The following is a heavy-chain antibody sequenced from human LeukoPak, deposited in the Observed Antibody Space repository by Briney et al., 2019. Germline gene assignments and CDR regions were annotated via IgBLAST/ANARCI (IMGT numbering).Heavy chain of an antibody. D-gene: IGHD3-9*01. CDR2: IIPILGIA. CDR3: ARDGAETGSYNWFDP. J-gene: IGHJ5*02. Sequence: GASVKVSCKASLGTFSSYAISWVRQAPGHGLEWMGRIIPILGIANYAQKFQGRVTITADKSTSTAYMELRSLTSDDSAVYYCARDGAETGSYNWFDPWGEGTLVTVSS. V-gene: IGHV1-69*04. CDR1: LGTFSSYA.